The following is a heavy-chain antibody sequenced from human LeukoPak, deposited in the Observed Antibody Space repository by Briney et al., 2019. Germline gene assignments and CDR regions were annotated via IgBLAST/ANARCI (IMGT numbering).Heavy chain of an antibody. CDR1: GFTFDDYA. CDR2: ISWNSGSI. CDR3: AKDTYSSSWYYFDY. D-gene: IGHD6-13*01. V-gene: IGHV3-9*01. J-gene: IGHJ4*02. Sequence: GGSLRLSCAASGFTFDDYAMPWVRQAPGKGLEWVSGISWNSGSIGYADSVKGRFTISRDNAKNSLYLQMNSLRAEDTALYYCAKDTYSSSWYYFDYWGQGTLVTVPS.